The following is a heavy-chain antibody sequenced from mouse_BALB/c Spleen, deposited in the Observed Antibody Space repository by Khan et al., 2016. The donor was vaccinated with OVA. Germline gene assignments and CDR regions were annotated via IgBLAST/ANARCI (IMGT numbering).Heavy chain of an antibody. J-gene: IGHJ2*01. Sequence: VQLQQSGPELVKPGASGKISCKASGYTFTDYNMRWVKQSHGKSLEWIGYIYPCHGGIGYNQKFKNKATLTVDNSSTTAYMELRSLTSEDSAVYYCARSRGPGYDYCFDYWGQGTTLTVSS. CDR2: IYPCHGGI. D-gene: IGHD2-4*01. CDR1: GYTFTDYN. V-gene: IGHV1S29*02. CDR3: ARSRGPGYDYCFDY.